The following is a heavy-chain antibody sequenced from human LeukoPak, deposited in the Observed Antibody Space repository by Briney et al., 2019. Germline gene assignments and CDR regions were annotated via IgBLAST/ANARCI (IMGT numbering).Heavy chain of an antibody. CDR1: GYTFNSYG. V-gene: IGHV1-18*01. D-gene: IGHD3-10*01. CDR3: ARGWGSGSYYNGDY. J-gene: IGHJ4*02. Sequence: ASVKVSCKASGYTFNSYGISWVRQARGQGLEWMGWISASNGNTNFAQKFQGRVTMTTDTFTSTAYMELRNLRSDDTAVYYCARGWGSGSYYNGDYWGQGTLVTVSS. CDR2: ISASNGNT.